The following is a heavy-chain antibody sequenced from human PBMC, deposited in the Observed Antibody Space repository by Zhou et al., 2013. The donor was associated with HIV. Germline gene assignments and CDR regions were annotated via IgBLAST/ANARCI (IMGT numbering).Heavy chain of an antibody. Sequence: QVQLVQSGAEVKKPGASVKVSCKASGYTFTSYDINWVRQATGQGLEWMGWMNPNSGNTGYAQKFQGRVTMTRNTSISTAYMELSSLRSEDTAVYYCARNSGGGIVVVVAASLGYYYYGMDVWGQGTTGHRLL. CDR1: GYTFTSYD. J-gene: IGHJ6*02. D-gene: IGHD2-15*01. V-gene: IGHV1-8*01. CDR3: ARNSGGGIVVVVAASLGYYYYGMDV. CDR2: MNPNSGNT.